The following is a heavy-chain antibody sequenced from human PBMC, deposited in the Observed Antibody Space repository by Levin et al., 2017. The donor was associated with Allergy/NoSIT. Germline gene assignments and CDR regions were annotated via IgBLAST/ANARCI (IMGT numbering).Heavy chain of an antibody. D-gene: IGHD5-12*01. CDR3: ARHGRDSGYDFFAY. CDR1: GDSIRSSGYY. V-gene: IGHV4-39*01. J-gene: IGHJ4*02. CDR2: IYHSGST. Sequence: KTSETLSLTCTVSGDSIRSSGYYWGWIRQPPGKGLEWIGSIYHSGSTYYNPSLESRVTISVDTSKNQFSLKLSSVTAADTAVYYCARHGRDSGYDFFAYCGQGTLVTVSS.